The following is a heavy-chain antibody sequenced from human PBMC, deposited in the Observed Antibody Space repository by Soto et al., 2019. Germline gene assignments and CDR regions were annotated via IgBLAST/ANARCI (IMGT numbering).Heavy chain of an antibody. V-gene: IGHV1-2*04. CDR2: INPNSGGT. J-gene: IGHJ5*02. CDR1: GYTLTGYD. Sequence: ASVKVARKASGYTLTGYDMHWVRQAPGQGLEWMGWINPNSGGTNYAQKFQGWVTMTRDTSISTAYMELSRLRSDDTAVYYCARSPTRGWNDGGFDPWGQGTLVTVSS. D-gene: IGHD1-1*01. CDR3: ARSPTRGWNDGGFDP.